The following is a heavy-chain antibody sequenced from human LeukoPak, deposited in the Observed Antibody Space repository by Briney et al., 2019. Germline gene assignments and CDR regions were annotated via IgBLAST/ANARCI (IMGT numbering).Heavy chain of an antibody. Sequence: GGSLRLSCAASGLTFSSFAMTWVRQAPGKGLEWVSGFDGNGPNTYYADSVKGRWTISRDNSRNTLYLEMNSLRPEDTAIYYCAKPRTTGLGWAQFDYWGQGSLVTVSS. J-gene: IGHJ4*02. CDR2: FDGNGPNT. D-gene: IGHD2-8*02. V-gene: IGHV3-23*01. CDR1: GLTFSSFA. CDR3: AKPRTTGLGWAQFDY.